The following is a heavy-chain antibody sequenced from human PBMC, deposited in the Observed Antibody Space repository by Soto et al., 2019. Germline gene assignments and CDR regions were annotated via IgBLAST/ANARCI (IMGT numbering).Heavy chain of an antibody. J-gene: IGHJ4*02. D-gene: IGHD3-22*01. Sequence: EVQLLESGGGLVQPGGSLRLSCAASGFTFSSYAMSWVRQAPGKGLEWVSAISGSGGSTYYADSVKGRFTISRDNSKNTLYLKMNSLRAEDTAVYYCAKDKYYDSSGYSAVFDYWGQGTLVTVSS. V-gene: IGHV3-23*01. CDR2: ISGSGGST. CDR1: GFTFSSYA. CDR3: AKDKYYDSSGYSAVFDY.